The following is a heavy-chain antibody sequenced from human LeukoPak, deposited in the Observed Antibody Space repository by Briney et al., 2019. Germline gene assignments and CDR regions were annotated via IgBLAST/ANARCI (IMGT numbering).Heavy chain of an antibody. CDR1: GLTFSSYS. CDR3: ASMIVATKYYFDY. J-gene: IGHJ4*02. V-gene: IGHV3-21*01. CDR2: ISSSSSYI. D-gene: IGHD5-12*01. Sequence: EGSLRLSCAASGLTFSSYSMNWVRQAPGKGLEWVSSISSSSSYIYYADSVKGRFTISRDNAKNSLYLQMNSLRAEDTAVYYCASMIVATKYYFDYWGQGTLVTVSS.